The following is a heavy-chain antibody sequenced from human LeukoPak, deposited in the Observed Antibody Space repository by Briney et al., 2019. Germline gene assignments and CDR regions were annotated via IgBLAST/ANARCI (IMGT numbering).Heavy chain of an antibody. D-gene: IGHD5-24*01. CDR3: ARDRPYKGFDY. V-gene: IGHV3-53*01. Sequence: GGSLRLSCAASGFTVSSNYMSWVRQAPGKGLEWVSVIYSGGSTYYADSVKGRFTISRDNSKNTLYLQMNSLRAEDTAVYYCARDRPYKGFDYWAQGTLVTVSS. CDR1: GFTVSSNY. J-gene: IGHJ4*02. CDR2: IYSGGST.